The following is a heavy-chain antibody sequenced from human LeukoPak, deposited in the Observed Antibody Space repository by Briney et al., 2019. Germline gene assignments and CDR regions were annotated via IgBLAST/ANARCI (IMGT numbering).Heavy chain of an antibody. Sequence: GSLRLSCAASGFTFDDYGMSWVRQAPGKGLEWVSGINWNGGSTGYADSVKGRFTISRDNAKNSLYLQMNSLRAEDTALYYCARVSDISVAAYFDYWGQGTLVTVSS. CDR2: INWNGGST. J-gene: IGHJ4*02. CDR1: GFTFDDYG. V-gene: IGHV3-20*04. D-gene: IGHD6-19*01. CDR3: ARVSDISVAAYFDY.